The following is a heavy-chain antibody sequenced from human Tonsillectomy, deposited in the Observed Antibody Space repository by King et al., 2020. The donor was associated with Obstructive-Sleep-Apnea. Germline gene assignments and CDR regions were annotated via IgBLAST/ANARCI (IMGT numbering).Heavy chain of an antibody. CDR1: GFTFSNYW. V-gene: IGHV3-74*01. Sequence: VQLVQSGGGLVQPGGSLRFSCAASGFTFSNYWMHWVRQAPGKGLMWVSCISPDGSNTGYADSVKGRFTVSRENAKNTLFLQLGSLRADDTAVYYCSRDSFYGSGSHPKIYYGMDVWGQGTTVSVSS. CDR2: ISPDGSNT. D-gene: IGHD3-10*01. J-gene: IGHJ6*02. CDR3: SRDSFYGSGSHPKIYYGMDV.